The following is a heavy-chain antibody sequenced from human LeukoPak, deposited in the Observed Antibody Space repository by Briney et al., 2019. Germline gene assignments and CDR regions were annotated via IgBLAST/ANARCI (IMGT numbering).Heavy chain of an antibody. Sequence: ASVKVSCKSSGYSFTTYHIHWVRQAPGQGLEWMGIIKDSGTTIYPQKFQGRVTMTRDTSTSTVDMEVSSLRSEDTAVYYCARESPHTFYFDYWGQGTLVTVSS. CDR3: ARESPHTFYFDY. CDR1: GYSFTTYH. J-gene: IGHJ4*02. CDR2: IKDSGTT. V-gene: IGHV1-46*01. D-gene: IGHD3-16*01.